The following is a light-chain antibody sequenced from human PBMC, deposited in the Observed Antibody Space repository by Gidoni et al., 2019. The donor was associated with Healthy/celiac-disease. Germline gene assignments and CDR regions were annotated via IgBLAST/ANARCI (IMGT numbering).Light chain of an antibody. V-gene: IGKV1-33*01. Sequence: DIQMTQSPSSLSASVGDRVTITCQASQDISNFLNWYQQKPGKAPKLLIYDASNLETGVPSRFSGSGSGTDFTFTISSLQPEDIATYYCQQYDNLPPFTFGPGTKEDIK. J-gene: IGKJ3*01. CDR1: QDISNF. CDR2: DAS. CDR3: QQYDNLPPFT.